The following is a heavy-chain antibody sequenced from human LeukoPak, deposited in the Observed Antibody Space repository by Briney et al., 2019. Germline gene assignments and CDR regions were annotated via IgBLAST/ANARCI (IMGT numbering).Heavy chain of an antibody. CDR1: GFTFSSYW. J-gene: IGHJ3*02. CDR3: ARTLRLGTPRAFDI. V-gene: IGHV3-7*05. D-gene: IGHD1-14*01. Sequence: GGSLRLSCVVSGFTFSSYWMNWVRQAPGKGLEWVANIHEDGSDKYYVDSVKGRFTISRDNAKNSLYLQMNSLRAEGTALYYCARTLRLGTPRAFDIWGRGTMVTVSS. CDR2: IHEDGSDK.